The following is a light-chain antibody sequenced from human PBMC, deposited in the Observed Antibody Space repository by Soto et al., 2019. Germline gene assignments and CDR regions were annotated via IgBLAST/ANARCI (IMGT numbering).Light chain of an antibody. J-gene: IGLJ3*02. V-gene: IGLV2-14*01. CDR2: EVS. Sequence: QSVLTQHASVSGSPGQSITISCTGTSSDVGNYNYVSWYQHHPGKAPKLMIYEVSYRPSGVSVRFSGSKSGNTASLTISGLQAEDEANYYCSSYTTSRTRVFGGGTKLTVL. CDR1: SSDVGNYNY. CDR3: SSYTTSRTRV.